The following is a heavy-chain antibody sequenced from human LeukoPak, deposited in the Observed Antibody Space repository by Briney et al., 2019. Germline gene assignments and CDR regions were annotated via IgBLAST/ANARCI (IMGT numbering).Heavy chain of an antibody. D-gene: IGHD1-26*01. V-gene: IGHV1-2*02. CDR2: INPNSGGT. J-gene: IGHJ6*02. CDR1: GYTFTGYY. Sequence: ASVKVSCKASGYTFTGYYMHWVRQAPGQGLEWMGWINPNSGGTNYAQKFQGRVTMTRDTSISTAYMELSRLRSDDTAVYYCARERVVGEYYYYGMDVWGQGTAVTVSS. CDR3: ARERVVGEYYYYGMDV.